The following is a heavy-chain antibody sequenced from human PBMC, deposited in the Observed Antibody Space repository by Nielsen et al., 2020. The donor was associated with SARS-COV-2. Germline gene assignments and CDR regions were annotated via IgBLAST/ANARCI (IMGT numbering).Heavy chain of an antibody. Sequence: SETLSLTCAVYGGSFSGYYWSWIRQPPGKGLEWIGEINHSGSTNYNPSLKSRVTISVDTSKNQFSLKLSSVTAADTAVYYCVRGRPRIYYYYGMDVWGQGTTVTVSS. V-gene: IGHV4-34*01. CDR2: INHSGST. CDR3: VRGRPRIYYYYGMDV. J-gene: IGHJ6*02. CDR1: GGSFSGYY.